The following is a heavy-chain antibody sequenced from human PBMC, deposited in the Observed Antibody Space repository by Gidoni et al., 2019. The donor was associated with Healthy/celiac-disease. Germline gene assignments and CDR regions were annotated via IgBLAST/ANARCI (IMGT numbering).Heavy chain of an antibody. V-gene: IGHV3-23*01. CDR3: AGGYCSGGSFEPCYYYYGMDV. Sequence: EVQLLESGGGLVQPGGSLRLSCAASGFTFSSSAMSWVRQAPGKGLEWVSAISGSGGSTYYADSVKGRFTISRDNSKNTLYLQMNSLRAEDTAVYYCAGGYCSGGSFEPCYYYYGMDVWGQGTTVTVSS. J-gene: IGHJ6*02. D-gene: IGHD2-15*01. CDR2: ISGSGGST. CDR1: GFTFSSSA.